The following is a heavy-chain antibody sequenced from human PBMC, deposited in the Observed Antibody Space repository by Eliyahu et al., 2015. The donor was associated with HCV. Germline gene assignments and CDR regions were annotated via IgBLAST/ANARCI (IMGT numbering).Heavy chain of an antibody. D-gene: IGHD1-1*01. CDR1: GFTFNSYG. J-gene: IGHJ3*02. CDR2: ISSSSSTI. V-gene: IGHV3-48*01. Sequence: EVQLVESGGGLVQPGGSLTLSCAASGFTFNSYGMNWVRQAPGKGLEWVSYISSSSSTIYYADSVKGRFTISTDNAKNSLHLQMNSLRAEDTAVYYCAREQLGNAFDIWGQGTMVTVSS. CDR3: AREQLGNAFDI.